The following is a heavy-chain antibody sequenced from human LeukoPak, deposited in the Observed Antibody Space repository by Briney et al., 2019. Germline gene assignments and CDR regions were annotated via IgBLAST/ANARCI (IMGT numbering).Heavy chain of an antibody. CDR1: GFTFDDYA. CDR2: ISWNIGSI. CDR3: AKDLGSSGWYDAFDI. D-gene: IGHD6-19*01. Sequence: PGGSLRLSCAASGFTFDDYAMHWVRQAPGKGLEWVSGISWNIGSIGYADSVKGRFTISRDNAKNSLYLPMNSLRAEDMALYYCAKDLGSSGWYDAFDIWGQGTMVTVSS. V-gene: IGHV3-9*03. J-gene: IGHJ3*02.